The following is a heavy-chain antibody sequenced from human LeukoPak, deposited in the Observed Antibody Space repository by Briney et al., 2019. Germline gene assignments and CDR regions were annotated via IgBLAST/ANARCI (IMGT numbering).Heavy chain of an antibody. CDR2: IYTSGST. V-gene: IGHV4-4*07. J-gene: IGHJ5*02. D-gene: IGHD3-10*01. Sequence: SETLSLTCTVSGGSISSYYWSWIRQPAGKGLEWIGRIYTSGSTNYNPSLKGRVTMSVDTSKNQFSLKLSSVTAADTAVYYCARANYYGSIARRFDPWGQGTLVTVSS. CDR1: GGSISSYY. CDR3: ARANYYGSIARRFDP.